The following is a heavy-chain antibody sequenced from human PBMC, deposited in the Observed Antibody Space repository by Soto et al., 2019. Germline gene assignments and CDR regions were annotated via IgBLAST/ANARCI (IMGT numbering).Heavy chain of an antibody. J-gene: IGHJ6*02. V-gene: IGHV4-59*01. D-gene: IGHD3-10*01. CDR1: GASISRYY. CDR3: ARLSLDGVYYGSGSYYTFTGMDV. Sequence: SETLSLTCTVSGASISRYYWSWIRQSPGKGQEWIGYLYNTGSTIYNPSLKSRVTISVDTSKNQFSLKMNSVTAADTAVYYCARLSLDGVYYGSGSYYTFTGMDVWGQGTTVT. CDR2: LYNTGST.